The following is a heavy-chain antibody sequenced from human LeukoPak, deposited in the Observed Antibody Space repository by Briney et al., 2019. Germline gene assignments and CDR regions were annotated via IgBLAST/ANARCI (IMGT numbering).Heavy chain of an antibody. V-gene: IGHV1-18*01. CDR3: ARETIFGVVIPYGMDV. CDR1: GYTFTSYG. J-gene: IGHJ6*02. CDR2: ISAYNGNT. D-gene: IGHD3-3*01. Sequence: GASVKVSCKASGYTFTSYGISWVRQAPGQGLEWMGWISAYNGNTNYAQKVQGRVTMTTDTSTSTAYMELRSLRSDDTAVYYCARETIFGVVIPYGMDVWGQGTTVTVSS.